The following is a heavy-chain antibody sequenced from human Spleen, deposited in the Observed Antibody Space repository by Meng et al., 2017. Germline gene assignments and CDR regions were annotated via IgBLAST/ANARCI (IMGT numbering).Heavy chain of an antibody. V-gene: IGHV3-30*04. J-gene: IGHJ4*02. CDR2: ISSDGRNK. CDR3: ARDSDY. Sequence: GESLKISCAASGFTFSNAAIHWGRQAPGKGLEWVSVISSDGRNKYYADSVKGRFSISRDNSKNTLKLQMDSLRTEDPAVYYCARDSDYWGQGTLVTVSS. CDR1: GFTFSNAA.